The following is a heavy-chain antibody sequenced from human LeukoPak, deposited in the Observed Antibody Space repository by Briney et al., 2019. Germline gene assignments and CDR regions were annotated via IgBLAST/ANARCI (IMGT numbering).Heavy chain of an antibody. CDR3: ARDLYQNWFDP. V-gene: IGHV1-2*02. Sequence: ASVKVSCKASGYTFTEYYMHWVRQAPGQGLEWMGWINPNGGGTKYAHKFQGRVTMTRDTSISTVYMELSRLRSDDTAVYYCARDLYQNWFDPWGQGTLVTVSS. D-gene: IGHD2-8*01. J-gene: IGHJ5*02. CDR1: GYTFTEYY. CDR2: INPNGGGT.